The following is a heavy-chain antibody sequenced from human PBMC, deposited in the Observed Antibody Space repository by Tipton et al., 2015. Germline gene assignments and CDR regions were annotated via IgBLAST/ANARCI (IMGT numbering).Heavy chain of an antibody. D-gene: IGHD2-21*02. CDR1: GGSIRTYY. Sequence: TLSLTCTVSGGSIRTYYWVWIRQPPGRGLESIGYIHYTGRTKYNPSLNSRVTISLDTSKNQFSLKLSSVTAADTAVYYCASPSLPHDRGDYYFQSWGQGSLVTVSS. J-gene: IGHJ4*02. V-gene: IGHV4-59*08. CDR2: IHYTGRT. CDR3: ASPSLPHDRGDYYFQS.